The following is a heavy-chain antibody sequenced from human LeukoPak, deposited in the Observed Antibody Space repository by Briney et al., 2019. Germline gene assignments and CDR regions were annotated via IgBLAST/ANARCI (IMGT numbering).Heavy chain of an antibody. Sequence: GSLRLSCAVSGFTFSSYAMSWVRQAPGKGLEWVSAISCSGSRTYYADSVKGRFTISIDNSNHTLHLHMNSLRAEDTAVYYCAKDRDIVVVPDAWFGPWGQGTLVTVSS. J-gene: IGHJ5*02. CDR3: AKDRDIVVVPDAWFGP. CDR1: GFTFSSYA. D-gene: IGHD2-2*01. V-gene: IGHV3-23*01. CDR2: ISCSGSRT.